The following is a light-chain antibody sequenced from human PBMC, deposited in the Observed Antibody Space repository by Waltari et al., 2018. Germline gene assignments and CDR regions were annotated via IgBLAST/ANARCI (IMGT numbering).Light chain of an antibody. CDR3: SSYAGSNNFV. CDR1: SSDVGGYKY. Sequence: QSALTQPPSASGSPGQSVTISCTGTSSDVGGYKYVSWYQQHPGKAPKLMVYEVTKRPSGVPDRFSGSKSGNTASRTVSGLQAEDEADYYCSSYAGSNNFVFGGGTKLTVL. CDR2: EVT. J-gene: IGLJ2*01. V-gene: IGLV2-8*01.